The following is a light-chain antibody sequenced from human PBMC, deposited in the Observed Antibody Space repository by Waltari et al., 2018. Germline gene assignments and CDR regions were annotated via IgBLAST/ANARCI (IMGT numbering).Light chain of an antibody. CDR2: SNN. Sequence: QSVLTQPPSASGTPGQRVTISCSGSSSNIGSNTVNWYQQLPGTAPKLLIYSNNQLPSGVPDLFTGSKSGTSASLAISWLQSEDEADYYCAAWDDSLNGPHVVFGGGTKLTVL. J-gene: IGLJ2*01. CDR3: AAWDDSLNGPHVV. CDR1: SSNIGSNT. V-gene: IGLV1-44*01.